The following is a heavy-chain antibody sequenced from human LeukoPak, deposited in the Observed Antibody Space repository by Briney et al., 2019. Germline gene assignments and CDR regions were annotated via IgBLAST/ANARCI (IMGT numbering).Heavy chain of an antibody. Sequence: SETLSLTCTVSGGSISSGGYYWSWIRQPPGKGLEWIGEINHSGSTNYNPSLKSRVTISVDTSKNQFSLKLSSVTAADTAVYYCARRRGYSGYLDYWGQGTLVTVSS. CDR3: ARRRGYSGYLDY. CDR2: INHSGST. J-gene: IGHJ4*02. V-gene: IGHV4-39*07. D-gene: IGHD5-12*01. CDR1: GGSISSGGYY.